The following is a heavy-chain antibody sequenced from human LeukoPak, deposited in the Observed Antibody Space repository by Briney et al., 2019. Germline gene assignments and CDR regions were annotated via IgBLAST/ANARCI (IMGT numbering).Heavy chain of an antibody. CDR2: IYTSRST. V-gene: IGHV4-4*09. J-gene: IGHJ6*03. CDR1: GGSIFSYY. CDR3: ARHGYYYYMDV. Sequence: SETLSLTCTVSGGSIFSYYWSWFRQPPGKGLEWIGYIYTSRSTNYDPSLKSRVTISIDTSKNQFSLKLSSVTAADTAVYYCARHGYYYYMDVWGKGTTVTVSS.